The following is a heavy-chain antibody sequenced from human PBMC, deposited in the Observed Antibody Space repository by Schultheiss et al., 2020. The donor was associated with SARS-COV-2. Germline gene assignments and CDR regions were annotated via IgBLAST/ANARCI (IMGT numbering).Heavy chain of an antibody. CDR3: ARPEHHYYDSSGYYYA. D-gene: IGHD3-22*01. J-gene: IGHJ4*02. CDR2: IYHSGST. CDR1: GYSISSGYY. Sequence: SETLSLTCAVSGYSISSGYYWGWIRQPPGKGLEWIGNIYHSGSTYHNPSLKSRVTISVDTSKNQFSLKLSSVTAADTAVYYCARPEHHYYDSSGYYYAWGQGTLVTVSS. V-gene: IGHV4-38-2*01.